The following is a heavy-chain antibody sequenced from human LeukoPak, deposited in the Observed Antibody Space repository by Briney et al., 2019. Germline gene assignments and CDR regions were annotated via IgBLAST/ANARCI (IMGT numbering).Heavy chain of an antibody. Sequence: PSETLSLTCAVYGGSFSGYYWSWIRQPPGKGLEWIGEINHGRSTNYNPSLKSRVTISLDTSKNQFSLKLSSVTAADTAVYYCASVIGAGWYFDLWGRFTLVTVSS. J-gene: IGHJ2*01. CDR3: ASVIGAGWYFDL. CDR2: INHGRST. D-gene: IGHD3-22*01. CDR1: GGSFSGYY. V-gene: IGHV4-34*01.